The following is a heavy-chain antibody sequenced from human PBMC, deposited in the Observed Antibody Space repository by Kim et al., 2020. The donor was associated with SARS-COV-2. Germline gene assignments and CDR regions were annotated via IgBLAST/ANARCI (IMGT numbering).Heavy chain of an antibody. V-gene: IGHV3-23*01. J-gene: IGHJ4*02. CDR3: AKDDARGSAPFDY. Sequence: YADSGKGRFTISRDNSKNTLYLQMNSLRAEDTAVYYCAKDDARGSAPFDYWGQGTLVTVSS. D-gene: IGHD3-10*01.